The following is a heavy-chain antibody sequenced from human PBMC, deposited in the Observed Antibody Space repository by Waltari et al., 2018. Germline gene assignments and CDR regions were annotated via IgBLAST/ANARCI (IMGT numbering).Heavy chain of an antibody. Sequence: QVQLVESGGGVVQPGRSLRLSCAASGFTFSSYAMHWVRQAPGKGLEWVAVISYDGSNKYYADSGKGRFTISRDNSKNPLYLQMNSLRAEDTAVYYCARDPNRGIAVAIEPKGLDYWGQGTLVTVSS. CDR1: GFTFSSYA. CDR3: ARDPNRGIAVAIEPKGLDY. CDR2: ISYDGSNK. V-gene: IGHV3-30*01. J-gene: IGHJ4*02. D-gene: IGHD6-19*01.